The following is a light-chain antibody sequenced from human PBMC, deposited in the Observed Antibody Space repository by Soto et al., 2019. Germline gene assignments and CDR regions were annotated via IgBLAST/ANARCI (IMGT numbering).Light chain of an antibody. V-gene: IGKV1-5*03. Sequence: DIQMTQSPSTLSASVGDRVTITCWASQSISTWLAWYQQKPGKAPKLLIYKASSLESGVPSRFSGSGSGTEFTLTISSLQPGDFATYFCQQYNGYPVTFGQGTKVEIK. CDR1: QSISTW. J-gene: IGKJ1*01. CDR3: QQYNGYPVT. CDR2: KAS.